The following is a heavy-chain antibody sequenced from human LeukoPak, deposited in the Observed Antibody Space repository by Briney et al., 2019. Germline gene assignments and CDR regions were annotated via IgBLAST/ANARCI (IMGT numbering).Heavy chain of an antibody. CDR3: ARGLGTAAGRFQH. V-gene: IGHV1-2*06. J-gene: IGHJ1*01. CDR1: GYTFTGYY. Sequence: GASVKVSCKASGYTFTGYYMHWVRQAPGQGLEWMGRINPNSGGTNYAQKFQGRVTMTRDTSISTAYMELSRLRSDDTAVYYCARGLGTAAGRFQHWGQGTLVTVSS. D-gene: IGHD6-13*01. CDR2: INPNSGGT.